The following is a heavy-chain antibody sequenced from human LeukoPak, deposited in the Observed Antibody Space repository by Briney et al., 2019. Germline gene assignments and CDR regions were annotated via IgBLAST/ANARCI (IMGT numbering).Heavy chain of an antibody. Sequence: PSETLSLTCAVYGGSFSGYYWSWIRQPPGKGLEWIGEINHSGSTNYNPSLMSRVTISVDTSKNQFSLKLSSVTAADTAVYYCARSEYSSSWYHDYWGQGTLVTVFS. D-gene: IGHD6-13*01. CDR3: ARSEYSSSWYHDY. V-gene: IGHV4-34*01. CDR1: GGSFSGYY. J-gene: IGHJ4*02. CDR2: INHSGST.